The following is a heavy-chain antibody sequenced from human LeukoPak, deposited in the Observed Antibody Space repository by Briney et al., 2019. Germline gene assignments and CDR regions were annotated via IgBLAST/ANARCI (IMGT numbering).Heavy chain of an antibody. J-gene: IGHJ3*02. Sequence: PSGTLSLTCAVSGGSISSSNWWSWVRQPPGKGLEWTGEIYHSGSTNYNPSLKSRVTISVDTSKNQFSLKLSSVTAADTAVYYCARVRPSSGWFRDAFDIWGQGTMVTVSS. CDR2: IYHSGST. D-gene: IGHD6-19*01. V-gene: IGHV4-4*02. CDR3: ARVRPSSGWFRDAFDI. CDR1: GGSISSSNW.